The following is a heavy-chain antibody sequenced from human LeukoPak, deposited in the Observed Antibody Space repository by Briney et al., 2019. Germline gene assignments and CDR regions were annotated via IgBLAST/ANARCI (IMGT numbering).Heavy chain of an antibody. D-gene: IGHD4-17*01. CDR2: IYYSGST. CDR1: GGSISSYY. Sequence: SETLSLTCTVSGGSISSYYWSWIRQPPGKGLEWIGYIYYSGSTYYNPSLKSRVTISVDTSKNQFSLKLSSVTAADTAVYYCARHDPYGDYVSHYFDYWGQGTLVTVSS. J-gene: IGHJ4*02. V-gene: IGHV4-59*04. CDR3: ARHDPYGDYVSHYFDY.